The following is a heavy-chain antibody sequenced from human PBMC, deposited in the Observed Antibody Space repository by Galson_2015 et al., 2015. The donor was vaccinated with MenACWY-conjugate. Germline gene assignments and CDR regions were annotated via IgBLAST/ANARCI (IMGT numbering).Heavy chain of an antibody. Sequence: SLRLSCAASGFNFRNFWMGWPRQPPGKGLEWVANIKQDGSERSYVDSVKGRFTISRDNAKNSFYLQMNSLRVEDTGVYYCARENYFDYWGQGTLVTVSS. J-gene: IGHJ4*02. CDR2: IKQDGSER. V-gene: IGHV3-7*03. CDR3: ARENYFDY. CDR1: GFNFRNFW.